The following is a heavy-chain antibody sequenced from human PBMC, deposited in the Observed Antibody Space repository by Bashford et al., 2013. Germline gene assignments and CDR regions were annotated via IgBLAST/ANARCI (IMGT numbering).Heavy chain of an antibody. Sequence: VRQAPGKGLEWVANIKQDGSEKYYVDSVKGRFTISRDNAKNSLYLQMNSLRAEDTAVYYCARDGMAEFTVFLESDPAVGTTWGQGNPGHRLL. CDR3: ARDGMAEFTVFLESDPAVGTT. CDR2: IKQDGSEK. D-gene: IGHD3-3*01. V-gene: IGHV3-7*01. J-gene: IGHJ4*02.